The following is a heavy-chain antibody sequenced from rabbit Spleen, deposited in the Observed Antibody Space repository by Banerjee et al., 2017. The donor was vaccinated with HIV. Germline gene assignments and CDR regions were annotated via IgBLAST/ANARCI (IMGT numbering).Heavy chain of an antibody. Sequence: LEESGGGLVKPGGTLTLTCTVSGFSFSSNWICWVRQAPGKGLEWIACIDTNDGDTDYANWPKGRFTISKTSSTTVTLQMTSLTAADTATYFCARDLPEIVGWNLWGPGTLVTVS. CDR3: ARDLPEIVGWNL. CDR2: IDTNDGDT. D-gene: IGHD1-1*01. CDR1: GFSFSSNW. J-gene: IGHJ2*01. V-gene: IGHV1S45*01.